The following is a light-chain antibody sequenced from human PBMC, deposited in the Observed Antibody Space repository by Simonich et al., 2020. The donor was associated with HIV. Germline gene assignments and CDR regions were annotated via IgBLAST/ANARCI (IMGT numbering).Light chain of an antibody. CDR1: SSNIGCCTC. Sequence: QSALTQPASVSGSPGQSITISCTGTSSNIGCCTCVSWYQQHPGKAPKLMIYDVTKRPSGVSNRFSGSKSGNTASLTISGLQAEDEAYYYCSSYTSSSTWVFGGGTKLTVL. CDR2: DVT. V-gene: IGLV2-14*01. CDR3: SSYTSSSTWV. J-gene: IGLJ3*02.